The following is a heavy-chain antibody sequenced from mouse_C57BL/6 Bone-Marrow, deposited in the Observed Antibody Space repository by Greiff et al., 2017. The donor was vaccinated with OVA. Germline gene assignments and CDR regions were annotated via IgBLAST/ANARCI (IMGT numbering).Heavy chain of an antibody. CDR3: APVTRWYFDV. CDR2: IYWGDDK. Sequence: QVTLKVSGPGVLQSSQTLSLTCSFSGFSLSTSGMGVSWIRQPSGKGLEWLAHIYWGDDKRYNPSLKSRSTISKDTSRNQVFLKITSVDTADTATYDCAPVTRWYFDVWGTGTTVTVSS. V-gene: IGHV8-12*01. D-gene: IGHD2-2*01. J-gene: IGHJ1*03. CDR1: GFSLSTSGMG.